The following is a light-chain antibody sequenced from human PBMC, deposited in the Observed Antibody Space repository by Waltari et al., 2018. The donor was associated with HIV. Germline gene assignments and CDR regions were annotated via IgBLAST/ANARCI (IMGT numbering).Light chain of an antibody. CDR3: ATWDDRDDNLSSFYV. CDR2: RDN. CDR1: DSNIGSNT. J-gene: IGLJ1*01. V-gene: IGLV1-44*01. Sequence: QSVLTQPPSASGTPGQRVTISCSGSDSNIGSNTVHWYQQLPGMAPKLLIFRDNQRPLGVPDRFSGSKSGTSASLDISGLQSEDEADYYCATWDDRDDNLSSFYVFATGTKVTVL.